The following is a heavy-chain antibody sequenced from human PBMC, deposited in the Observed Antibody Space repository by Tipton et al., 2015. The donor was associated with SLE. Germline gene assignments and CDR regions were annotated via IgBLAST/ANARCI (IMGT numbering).Heavy chain of an antibody. V-gene: IGHV4-59*07. CDR2: IYYSGST. J-gene: IGHJ4*02. CDR1: GGSISSYY. Sequence: TLSLTCTVSGGSISSYYWSWIRQPPGKGLEWIGYIYYSGSTNYNPSLKSRVTISVDTSKNQFSLKLSSVTAADTAVYYCARTNWGPPVGVDYWGQGTLVTVSS. CDR3: ARTNWGPPVGVDY. D-gene: IGHD7-27*01.